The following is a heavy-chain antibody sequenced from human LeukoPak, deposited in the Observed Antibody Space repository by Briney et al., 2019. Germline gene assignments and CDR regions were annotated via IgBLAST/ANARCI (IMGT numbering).Heavy chain of an antibody. CDR2: IYHSGST. Sequence: SETLSLTCAVSGGSISSSNWWSWVRQPPGKGLEWIGEIYHSGSTNYNPSLKSRVTISVDKSKNQFSLKLSSVTAADTAVYYCARDGAYYYDSSGYYLDYWGQGTLVTVSS. V-gene: IGHV4-4*02. J-gene: IGHJ4*02. D-gene: IGHD3-22*01. CDR3: ARDGAYYYDSSGYYLDY. CDR1: GGSISSSNW.